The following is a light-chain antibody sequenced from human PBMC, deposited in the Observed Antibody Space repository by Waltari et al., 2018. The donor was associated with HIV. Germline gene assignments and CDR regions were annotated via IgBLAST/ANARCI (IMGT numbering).Light chain of an antibody. CDR1: KLGDRY. V-gene: IGLV3-1*01. Sequence: SSELTQAPSVSVSPGQTASLTCSGDKLGDRYSSWYQQKPGQSPVLVIYQDTKRPSGIAERFPGSNSGNTATLTISGTQAMDEADYYCQVWDNSSAVVFGGGTKLTVL. CDR3: QVWDNSSAVV. J-gene: IGLJ2*01. CDR2: QDT.